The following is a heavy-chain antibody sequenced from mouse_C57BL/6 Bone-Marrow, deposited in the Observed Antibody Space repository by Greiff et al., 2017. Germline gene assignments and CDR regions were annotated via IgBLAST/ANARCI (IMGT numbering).Heavy chain of an antibody. D-gene: IGHD1-1*01. CDR2: INPGSGCT. V-gene: IGHV1-54*01. Sequence: QFQLTQSGAALVRPGTSVKVSCKASGYAFPNYLIAWVQQRPGQGLEWIGVINPGSGCTNYNEKFKGKATLTADQSSSTAYMQLSSLTSEDSAVYVCARGITTVVARWYFDVWGTGTTVTVSS. CDR3: ARGITTVVARWYFDV. J-gene: IGHJ1*03. CDR1: GYAFPNYL.